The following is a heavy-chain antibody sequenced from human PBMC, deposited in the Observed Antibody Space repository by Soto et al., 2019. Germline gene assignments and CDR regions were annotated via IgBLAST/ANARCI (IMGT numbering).Heavy chain of an antibody. CDR1: GFTFSSYS. D-gene: IGHD3-9*01. J-gene: IGHJ4*02. CDR2: ICSSISTI. CDR3: ARELTGDLDY. Sequence: GGSLRLSCAASGFTFSSYSMNWVRQAPGKGLEWVSYICSSISTIYYADSVKGRFTISRDNAKNSFYLQMNSLRAEDTAVYYCARELTGDLDYWGQGTLVTVSS. V-gene: IGHV3-48*01.